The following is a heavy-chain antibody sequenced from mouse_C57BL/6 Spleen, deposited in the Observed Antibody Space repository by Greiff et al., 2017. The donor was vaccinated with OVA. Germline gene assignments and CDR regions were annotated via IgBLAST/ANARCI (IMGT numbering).Heavy chain of an antibody. J-gene: IGHJ3*01. CDR1: GYTFTSYG. V-gene: IGHV1-81*01. CDR3: ARVEGDRFAY. D-gene: IGHD3-3*01. CDR2: IYPRSGNT. Sequence: VQLQQSGAELARPGASVKLSCKASGYTFTSYGISWVKQRTGQGLEWIGEIYPRSGNTYYNEKFKGKATLTADKTSSTAYMELRSLTSEDSAVYFCARVEGDRFAYWGQGTLVTVSA.